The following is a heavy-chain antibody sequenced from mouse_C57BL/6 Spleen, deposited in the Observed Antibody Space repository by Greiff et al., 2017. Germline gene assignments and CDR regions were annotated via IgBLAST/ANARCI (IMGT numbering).Heavy chain of an antibody. J-gene: IGHJ2*01. CDR1: GFTFSGYA. CDR2: ISSGGDYI. Sequence: EVQLVESGEGLVKPGGSLKLSCAASGFTFSGYAMSWVRQTPEKRLEWVAYISSGGDYIYYADTVKGRFTISSDNARNTLYLQMSSLKTEDTAMYYCTRRRDDYDRAPFDYWGQGTTLTVSS. D-gene: IGHD2-4*01. V-gene: IGHV5S21*01. CDR3: TRRRDDYDRAPFDY.